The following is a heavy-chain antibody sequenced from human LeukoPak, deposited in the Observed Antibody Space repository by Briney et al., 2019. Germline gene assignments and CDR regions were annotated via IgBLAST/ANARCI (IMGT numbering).Heavy chain of an antibody. CDR1: GFTFSSYA. J-gene: IGHJ4*02. D-gene: IGHD1-26*01. CDR2: ISGSGGST. V-gene: IGHV3-23*01. Sequence: GGSLRLSCAASGFTFSSYAMSWVRQAPGKGLEWVSAISGSGGSTYYADSVKGRFTISRDNSKNTLYLQMNSLRGEDTSVYYCASGIRAFDNWGQGTLVTVSA. CDR3: ASGIRAFDN.